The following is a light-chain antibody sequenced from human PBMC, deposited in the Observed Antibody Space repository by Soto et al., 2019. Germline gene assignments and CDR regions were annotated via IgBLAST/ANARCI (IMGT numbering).Light chain of an antibody. V-gene: IGKV3-15*01. J-gene: IGKJ5*01. Sequence: EIVLTQSPGTLSLSPGERATLSCRASQSVSSSYLAWYQQKPGQAPRLLIYGASTRATGLPARFSGSGSGTEFTLIISSLQSEDSAVYDCQQYDNWPITVGKGTRRALK. CDR1: QSVSSSY. CDR2: GAS. CDR3: QQYDNWPIT.